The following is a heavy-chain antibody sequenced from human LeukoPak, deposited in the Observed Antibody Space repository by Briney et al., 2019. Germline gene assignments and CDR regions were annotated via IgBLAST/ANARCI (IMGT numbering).Heavy chain of an antibody. J-gene: IGHJ4*02. D-gene: IGHD3-3*01. Sequence: GGSLRLSCTASGFTFSSYAMSWVRQALGKGLEWVSAISGSGGSTYYADSVKGRFTISRGNSKNTLYLQMNSLRAEDTAVYYCAKDLTIFGVVIEGYFDYWGQGTLVTVSS. CDR3: AKDLTIFGVVIEGYFDY. CDR2: ISGSGGST. V-gene: IGHV3-23*01. CDR1: GFTFSSYA.